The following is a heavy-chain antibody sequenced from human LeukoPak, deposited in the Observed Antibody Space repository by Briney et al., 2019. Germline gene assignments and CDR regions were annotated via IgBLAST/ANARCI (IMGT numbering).Heavy chain of an antibody. V-gene: IGHV1-69*05. CDR2: IIPIFGTA. CDR1: GGTFSSYA. D-gene: IGHD5-24*01. Sequence: GASVKVSCKASGGTFSSYAISWVRQAPGQGLEWMGGIIPIFGTANYAQKFQGRVTITTDESTSTAYMELSSLRSEDTAVYYCASGLSRDGYSPFDYWGQGTLVTVSS. J-gene: IGHJ4*02. CDR3: ASGLSRDGYSPFDY.